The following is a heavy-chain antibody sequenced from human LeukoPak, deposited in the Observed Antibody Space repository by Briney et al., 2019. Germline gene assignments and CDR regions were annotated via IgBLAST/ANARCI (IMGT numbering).Heavy chain of an antibody. J-gene: IGHJ4*02. CDR1: GFTFSDYY. CDR2: ISSSGSTI. V-gene: IGHV3-11*01. CDR3: ARSPRSYSYGQLDY. D-gene: IGHD5-18*01. Sequence: GGSLRLSCAAPGFTFSDYYMSWIRQAPGKGLEWVSYISSSGSTIYYADSVKGRFTISRDNAKNSLYLQMNSLRAEDTAVYYCARSPRSYSYGQLDYWGQGTLVTVSS.